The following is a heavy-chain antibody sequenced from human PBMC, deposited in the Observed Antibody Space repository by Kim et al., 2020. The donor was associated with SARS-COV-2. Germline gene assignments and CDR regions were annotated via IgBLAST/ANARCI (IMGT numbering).Heavy chain of an antibody. Sequence: DSVKGRFTSSRANSKNTLYLQMNSLRAEDTAVYYCAKDHYYDSSGYYGVYWGQGTLVTVSS. D-gene: IGHD3-22*01. CDR3: AKDHYYDSSGYYGVY. V-gene: IGHV3-23*01. J-gene: IGHJ4*02.